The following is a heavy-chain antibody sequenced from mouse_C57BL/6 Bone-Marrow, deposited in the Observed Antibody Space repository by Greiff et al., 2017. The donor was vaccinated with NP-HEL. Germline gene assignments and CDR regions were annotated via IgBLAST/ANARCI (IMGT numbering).Heavy chain of an antibody. Sequence: VKLVESGPELVKPGASVKLSCKASGYPFTSYDINWVKQRPGQGLEWIGWIYPRAGSPKYNEKFTGKATLTVDTSSSTAYMDLHSLTSEDSAVYFCARYYYYGSSYGAMDYWGQGTSVTVSS. CDR2: IYPRAGSP. J-gene: IGHJ4*01. V-gene: IGHV1-85*01. CDR1: GYPFTSYD. D-gene: IGHD1-1*01. CDR3: ARYYYYGSSYGAMDY.